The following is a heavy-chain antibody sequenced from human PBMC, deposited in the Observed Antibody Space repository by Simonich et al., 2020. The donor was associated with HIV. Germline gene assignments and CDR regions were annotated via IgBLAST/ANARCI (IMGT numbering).Heavy chain of an antibody. J-gene: IGHJ6*03. CDR3: ARGIRAGDFYSQYYYYMDV. V-gene: IGHV4-34*01. CDR2: INHSGGT. D-gene: IGHD2-21*02. Sequence: QVQLQQWGAGLLKPSETLSLTCAVYGASFNAYYWSWIRQSPGKGLEWIGEINHSGGTKYKPSLKSRLTISADTAKNQFSLKLTSVTAADTAVYYCARGIRAGDFYSQYYYYMDVWGKGTTVIVSS. CDR1: GASFNAYY.